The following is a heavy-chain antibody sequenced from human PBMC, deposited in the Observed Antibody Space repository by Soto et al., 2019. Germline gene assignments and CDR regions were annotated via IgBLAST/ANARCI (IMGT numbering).Heavy chain of an antibody. V-gene: IGHV4-59*04. Sequence: SEPLSLPCPVSVGSINNYYLSWIRQSPGKTLEWIGSLFYTGSSYYSPFLQSRVTISLDTSKNQFSLRLSSVTAADTAVYYCASGVKLVTATDAFDVWGLGTMVTVSS. CDR3: ASGVKLVTATDAFDV. D-gene: IGHD2-21*02. CDR2: LFYTGSS. J-gene: IGHJ3*01. CDR1: VGSINNYY.